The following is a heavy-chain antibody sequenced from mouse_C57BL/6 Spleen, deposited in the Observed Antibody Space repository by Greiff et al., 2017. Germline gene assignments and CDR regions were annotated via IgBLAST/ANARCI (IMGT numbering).Heavy chain of an antibody. CDR3: TRTSYGYDGGSIDY. J-gene: IGHJ4*01. CDR1: GYTFTSYW. Sequence: QVQLQQSGAELAKPGASVKLSCKASGYTFTSYWMHWVQQRPGQGLEWIGYINPSSGYTKYNQKFKAKATLTADTSTSTADMQLSSLTYEDSAVSYCTRTSYGYDGGSIDYWGQGTSVSVSS. D-gene: IGHD2-14*01. V-gene: IGHV1-7*01. CDR2: INPSSGYT.